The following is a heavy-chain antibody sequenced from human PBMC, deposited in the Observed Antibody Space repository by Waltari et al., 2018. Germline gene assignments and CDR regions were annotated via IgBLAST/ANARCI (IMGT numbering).Heavy chain of an antibody. D-gene: IGHD3-10*01. CDR1: GGSISRGGYY. J-gene: IGHJ4*02. CDR2: IYYSGST. V-gene: IGHV4-31*03. CDR3: ARRGYGSGSYDY. Sequence: QVQLQESGPGLVKPSQTLSLTCTVSGGSISRGGYYWSWIRQHPGKGLEWIGYIYYSGSTYYNPSLKSRVTISVDTSKNQFSLKLSSVTAADTAVYYCARRGYGSGSYDYWGQGTLVTVSS.